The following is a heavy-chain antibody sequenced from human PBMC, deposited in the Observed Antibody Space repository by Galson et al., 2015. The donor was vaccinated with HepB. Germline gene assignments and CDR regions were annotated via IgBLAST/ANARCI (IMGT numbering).Heavy chain of an antibody. CDR2: IKSKADGGTT. V-gene: IGHV3-15*01. D-gene: IGHD3-3*01. J-gene: IGHJ6*03. CDR3: TTHYDFWSGYYLWDYYYYYMDV. CDR1: GFTFSNAW. Sequence: SLRLSCAASGFTFSNAWMSWVRQAPGKGLEWVGRIKSKADGGTTDYAAPVKGRFTISRDDSKNTLYLQMNSLKTEDTAVYYCTTHYDFWSGYYLWDYYYYYMDVWGKGTTVTVSS.